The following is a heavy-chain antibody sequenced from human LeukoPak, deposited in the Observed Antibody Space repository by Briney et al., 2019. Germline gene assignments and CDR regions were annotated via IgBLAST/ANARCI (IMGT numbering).Heavy chain of an antibody. CDR2: INWNGGST. V-gene: IGHV3-20*04. CDR3: ARDRRKRFWSGFYTELDY. D-gene: IGHD3-3*01. J-gene: IGHJ4*02. CDR1: GFNVDDYG. Sequence: GGSLRLSCAASGFNVDDYGMSWVRQAPGKGLEWVSGINWNGGSTGYADSVKGRFTISRDNAKNSLYLQMNSLRAEDTALYYCARDRRKRFWSGFYTELDYWGQGTLVTVSS.